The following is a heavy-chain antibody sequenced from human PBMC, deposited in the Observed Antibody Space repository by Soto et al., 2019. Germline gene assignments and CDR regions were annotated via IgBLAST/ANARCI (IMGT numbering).Heavy chain of an antibody. J-gene: IGHJ4*02. CDR1: GFTFSSYA. V-gene: IGHV3-23*01. D-gene: IGHD1-26*01. CDR3: ARRGSGSYYDY. CDR2: ISGSGGST. Sequence: EVQLLESGGGLVQPGGSLRLSCAASGFTFSSYAMRWVRQAPGKGLEWVSAISGSGGSTYYEDSVTGRFTIYRDNSKNTLDLKMNSLRAEDKAVYYCARRGSGSYYDYCGQGTLVTVSS.